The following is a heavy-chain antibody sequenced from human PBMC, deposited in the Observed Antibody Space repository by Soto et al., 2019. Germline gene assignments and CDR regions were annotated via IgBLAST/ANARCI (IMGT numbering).Heavy chain of an antibody. CDR2: IYYSGST. D-gene: IGHD3-22*01. Sequence: NASETLSLTCTVSGGSISSSSYYWGWIRQPPGKGLEWIGSIYYSGSTYYNPSLKSRVTISVDTSKNQFSLKLSSVTAADTAVYYCARRTMIGFGVGWGQGTTVTVSS. V-gene: IGHV4-39*01. J-gene: IGHJ6*02. CDR1: GGSISSSSYY. CDR3: ARRTMIGFGVG.